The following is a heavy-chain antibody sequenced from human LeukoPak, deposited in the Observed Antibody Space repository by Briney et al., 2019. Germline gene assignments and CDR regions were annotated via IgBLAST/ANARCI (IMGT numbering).Heavy chain of an antibody. J-gene: IGHJ4*02. CDR2: ISSSSSYI. CDR3: ARDPEYCSGSSCYGGGY. V-gene: IGHV3-21*01. CDR1: GFTFSSYS. D-gene: IGHD2-15*01. Sequence: PGGSLRLSCAASGFTFSSYSMNWVRQAPGKGLEWVSSISSSSSYIYYADSVKGRFTISRDNAKNSLYLQMNSLRAEDTAVYYCARDPEYCSGSSCYGGGYWGQGTLVTVSS.